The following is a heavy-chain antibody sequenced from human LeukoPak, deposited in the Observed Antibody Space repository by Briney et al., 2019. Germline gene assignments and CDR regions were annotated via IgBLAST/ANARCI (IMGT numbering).Heavy chain of an antibody. D-gene: IGHD6-19*01. CDR1: GFTFSSYS. Sequence: GGSLRLSCAASGFTFSSYSMNWVRQAPGKGLEWVSSISSSSSYIYYADSVKGRFTISRDNAKNSLYLQMNIQRAEDTAVDYCASGTAVAGKDYWGQGTLVTVSS. CDR3: ASGTAVAGKDY. J-gene: IGHJ4*02. V-gene: IGHV3-21*01. CDR2: ISSSSSYI.